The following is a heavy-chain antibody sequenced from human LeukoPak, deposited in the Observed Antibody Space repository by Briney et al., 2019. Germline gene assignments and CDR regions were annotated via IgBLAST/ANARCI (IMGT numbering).Heavy chain of an antibody. Sequence: GGSLRLSCAASGFIFSSYAMSWVRRAPGKALAWVSYGGSGGSTYYSDSVKGRFTVSRDNSKSTLYLPMNSMTAEDTAVYYCAKMRGQYYHSYYMDAWGKGTTATVSS. CDR3: AKMRGQYYHSYYMDA. J-gene: IGHJ6*03. CDR1: GFIFSSYA. V-gene: IGHV3-23*01. CDR2: GGSGGST.